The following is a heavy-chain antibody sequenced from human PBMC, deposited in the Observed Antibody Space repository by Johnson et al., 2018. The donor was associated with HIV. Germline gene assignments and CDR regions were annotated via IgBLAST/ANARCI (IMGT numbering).Heavy chain of an antibody. CDR3: EKARVVVIGEDAFDI. D-gene: IGHD2-21*01. Sequence: EVQLVESGGGLVQPGGSLRLSCAASGFTFSSNCMSWVRQAPGKGLAWVSVIYSGGSTYYADSLKGGLTISRDNSKNTLYLQMNSLRAEDTAVYYCEKARVVVIGEDAFDIWGQGTMVTVSS. CDR1: GFTFSSNC. CDR2: IYSGGST. J-gene: IGHJ3*02. V-gene: IGHV3-53*01.